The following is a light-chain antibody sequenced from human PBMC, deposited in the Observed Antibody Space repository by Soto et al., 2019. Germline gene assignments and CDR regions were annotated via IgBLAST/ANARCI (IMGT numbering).Light chain of an antibody. Sequence: DIVMTQSPDSLAVSLGERATINCKSSQSVLYNSDTKNYLAWYQQKPGQPPKLLIYWASTRDSGVPDRFSGSGSGADFTLTISRLQAEDVAVYYWQQYYTTLTFGGGTKVEIK. CDR1: QSVLYNSDTKNY. CDR2: WAS. V-gene: IGKV4-1*01. J-gene: IGKJ4*01. CDR3: QQYYTTLT.